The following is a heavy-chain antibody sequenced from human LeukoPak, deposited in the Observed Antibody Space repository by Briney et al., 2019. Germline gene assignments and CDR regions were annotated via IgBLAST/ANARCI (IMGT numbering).Heavy chain of an antibody. CDR1: GSISSYY. CDR2: SYYTGSP. D-gene: IGHD4-23*01. J-gene: IGHJ4*02. Sequence: PSETLSLTCTVSGSISSYYWSWIRQVPGKGLEWIGHSYYTGSPNYNPSLKSRVTISVDTPKNQFSLKLSSVTAADTAVYYCAGVRSTVGWRSFDYWGQGILVTVSS. CDR3: AGVRSTVGWRSFDY. V-gene: IGHV4-59*08.